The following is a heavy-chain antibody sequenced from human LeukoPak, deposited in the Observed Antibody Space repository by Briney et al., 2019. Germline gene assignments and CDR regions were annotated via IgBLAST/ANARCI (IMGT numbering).Heavy chain of an antibody. J-gene: IGHJ5*02. CDR3: ARDRVRAVAGKGNWSDP. D-gene: IGHD6-19*01. V-gene: IGHV1-2*02. Sequence: ASVKVSCKASGYTFTGYYMHWVRQAPGQGLEWMGWINPNSGGTNYAQKFQGRVTMTRDTSISTAYMELSRLRSDDTAVYYCARDRVRAVAGKGNWSDPWGQGTLVTVSS. CDR1: GYTFTGYY. CDR2: INPNSGGT.